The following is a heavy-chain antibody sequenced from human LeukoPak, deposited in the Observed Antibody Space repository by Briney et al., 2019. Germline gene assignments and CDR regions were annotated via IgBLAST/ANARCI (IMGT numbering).Heavy chain of an antibody. CDR2: INHSGST. V-gene: IGHV4-34*01. CDR1: GGSFSGYY. CDR3: ARHVGWLGISYYYYYMDV. D-gene: IGHD6-19*01. Sequence: PSETLSLTCAVYGGSFSGYYWSWIRQPPGKGLEWIGEINHSGSTNYNPSLKSRVTISVDTSKNQFSLKLSSVTAADTAVHYCARHVGWLGISYYYYYMDVWGKGTTVTISS. J-gene: IGHJ6*03.